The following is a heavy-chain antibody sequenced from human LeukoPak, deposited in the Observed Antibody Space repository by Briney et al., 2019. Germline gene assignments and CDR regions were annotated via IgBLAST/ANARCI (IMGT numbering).Heavy chain of an antibody. D-gene: IGHD2-2*01. J-gene: IGHJ6*03. CDR2: IYTSGRT. CDR3: ARDVVVVPAAGDYYYYMDV. V-gene: IGHV4-4*07. CDR1: GGSISSYY. Sequence: SETLSLTCTVSGGSISSYYWSWIRQPAGKGLEWIGRIYTSGRTHYNPSLKSRVAMSVDTSKNQFSLKLSSVTAADTAVYYCARDVVVVPAAGDYYYYMDVWGKGTTVTVSS.